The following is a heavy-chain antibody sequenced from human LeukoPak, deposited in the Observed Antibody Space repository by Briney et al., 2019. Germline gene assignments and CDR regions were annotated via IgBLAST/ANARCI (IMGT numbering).Heavy chain of an antibody. D-gene: IGHD5-24*01. CDR1: GFTFXXXX. V-gene: IGHV3-74*01. Sequence: GGSLRLSXAASGFTFXXXXXXXXRQAPGXXXXWVSHXXSDGSATXXADSVXXRFTXSRDNAKNTLYLQMNSLRAEDTAVYYCARGFSYNHFDYWGQGTLFTVSS. J-gene: IGHJ4*02. CDR3: ARGFSYNHFDY. CDR2: XXSDGSAT.